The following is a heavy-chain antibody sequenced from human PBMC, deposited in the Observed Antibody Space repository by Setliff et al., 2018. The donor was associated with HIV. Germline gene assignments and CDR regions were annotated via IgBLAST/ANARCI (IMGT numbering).Heavy chain of an antibody. CDR1: GYTFTSYG. Sequence: ASVKVSCKAPGYTFTSYGISWVRQAPGQGLEWMGWISAYNGNTNYAQKLQGRVTMTTDTSTSTAYMELRSLRSDDTAVYYCARGGLSGDYIFGFDYWGQGTLVTVSS. CDR2: ISAYNGNT. D-gene: IGHD4-17*01. V-gene: IGHV1-18*01. CDR3: ARGGLSGDYIFGFDY. J-gene: IGHJ4*02.